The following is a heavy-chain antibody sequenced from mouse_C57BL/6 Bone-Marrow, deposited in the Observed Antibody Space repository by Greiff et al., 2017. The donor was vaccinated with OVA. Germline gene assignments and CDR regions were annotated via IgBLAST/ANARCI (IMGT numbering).Heavy chain of an antibody. CDR3: AREEDLYDYDGDWYFDV. CDR2: IDPANGNT. Sequence: EVKLQQSVAELVRPGASVKLSCTASGFNIKNTYMHWVKQRPEQGLEWIGRIDPANGNTKYAPKFQGKATITADTSSNTAYLQLSRLTSEDTAIYYCAREEDLYDYDGDWYFDVWGTGTTVTVSS. D-gene: IGHD2-4*01. J-gene: IGHJ1*03. CDR1: GFNIKNTY. V-gene: IGHV14-3*01.